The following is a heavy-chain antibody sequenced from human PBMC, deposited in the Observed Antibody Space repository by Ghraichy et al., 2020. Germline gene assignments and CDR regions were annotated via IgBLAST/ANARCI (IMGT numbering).Heavy chain of an antibody. CDR2: INHSGST. CDR3: ASLEGDYYGMDV. J-gene: IGHJ6*02. Sequence: SETLSLTCAVYGGSFSGYYWSWIRQPPGKGLEWIGEINHSGSTNYNPSLKSRVTISVDTSKNQFSLKLSSVTAADTAVYYFASLEGDYYGMDVWGQGTTVTVSS. V-gene: IGHV4-34*01. D-gene: IGHD1-1*01. CDR1: GGSFSGYY.